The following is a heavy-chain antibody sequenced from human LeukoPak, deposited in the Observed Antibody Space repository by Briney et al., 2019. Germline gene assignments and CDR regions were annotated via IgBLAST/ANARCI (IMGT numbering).Heavy chain of an antibody. CDR1: GDSVSSNTAA. CDR2: TYYRSTWYY. CDR3: TRDLRLGYNSGRFDY. V-gene: IGHV6-1*01. J-gene: IGHJ4*02. D-gene: IGHD6-19*01. Sequence: SQTLSLTCVISGDSVSSNTAAWNWVRQSPSRGLKWLARTYYRSTWYYDYALSMKSRMTITPDTSKNQFSLHLNSVTPEDTAVYYCTRDLRLGYNSGRFDYWGQGNPVTVSS.